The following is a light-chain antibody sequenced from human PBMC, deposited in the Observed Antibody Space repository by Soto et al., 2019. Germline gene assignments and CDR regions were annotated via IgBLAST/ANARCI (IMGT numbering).Light chain of an antibody. V-gene: IGLV2-8*01. CDR2: EVS. CDR1: SSDVGDYDY. CDR3: SSYGGFNNVL. J-gene: IGLJ2*01. Sequence: QSALTQPPSASGSPGQSVTISCTGTSSDVGDYDYVSWYQQHPGKAPKLMIYEVSKRPSGVPDRFSGSKSGNTVSLTVSGLQTEDEADYYCSSYGGFNNVLFGGGTKLNVL.